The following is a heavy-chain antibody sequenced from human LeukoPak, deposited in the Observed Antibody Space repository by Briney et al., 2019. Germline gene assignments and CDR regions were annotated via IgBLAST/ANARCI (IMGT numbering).Heavy chain of an antibody. V-gene: IGHV3-23*01. Sequence: GGSLRLSCAASGFTFSSYAMSWVRQAPGKGLEWVSAISGSGGSTYYVDSVKGRFTISRDNSKNTLYLQMNSLRAEDTAVYYCAKDEDIVVVVAAFDYWGQGTLVTVSS. CDR2: ISGSGGST. J-gene: IGHJ4*02. D-gene: IGHD2-15*01. CDR1: GFTFSSYA. CDR3: AKDEDIVVVVAAFDY.